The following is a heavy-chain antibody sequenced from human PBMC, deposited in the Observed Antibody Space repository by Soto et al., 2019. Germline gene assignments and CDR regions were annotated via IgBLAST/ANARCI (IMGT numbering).Heavy chain of an antibody. V-gene: IGHV3-23*01. D-gene: IGHD3-22*01. CDR2: ISGSGDST. Sequence: EVQLLESGGGLVQPGGSLRLSCAASGFTFSSYAMNWVGQAPGKGLEWVSGISGSGDSTYYADSVKGRFTISRDHSKNTPYLQMDSLRAEATAVYYCAKALRVSSGYYSYAMDVLGQGTTVTVSS. J-gene: IGHJ6*02. CDR1: GFTFSSYA. CDR3: AKALRVSSGYYSYAMDV.